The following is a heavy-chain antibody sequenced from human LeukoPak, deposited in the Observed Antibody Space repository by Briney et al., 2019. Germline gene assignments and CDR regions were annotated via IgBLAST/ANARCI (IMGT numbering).Heavy chain of an antibody. V-gene: IGHV3-23*01. D-gene: IGHD4-17*01. J-gene: IGHJ4*02. CDR3: AKVSDYGDHCLDY. Sequence: GGSLRLSCAASGFTFSSYAMSWIRQAPEKGLECVSAISGRGGSTYYADSVKGRFTISRDNSKNTLYLQMNSLRAEDTAVYYCAKVSDYGDHCLDYWGQGTLVTVSS. CDR2: ISGRGGST. CDR1: GFTFSSYA.